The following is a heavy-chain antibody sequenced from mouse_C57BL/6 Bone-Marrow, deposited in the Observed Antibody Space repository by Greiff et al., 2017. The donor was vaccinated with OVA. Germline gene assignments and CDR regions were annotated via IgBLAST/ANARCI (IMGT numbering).Heavy chain of an antibody. Sequence: VQLQQPGAELVMPGASVKLSCKASGYTFTSYWMHWVKQRPGQGLEWIGEIDPSDSYTNYNQKFTGKSTLTVDKSSSTAYMQLSSLTSEDSAVYYCARGSWFAYWGQGTLVTVSA. CDR1: GYTFTSYW. V-gene: IGHV1-69*01. CDR2: IDPSDSYT. J-gene: IGHJ3*01. CDR3: ARGSWFAY.